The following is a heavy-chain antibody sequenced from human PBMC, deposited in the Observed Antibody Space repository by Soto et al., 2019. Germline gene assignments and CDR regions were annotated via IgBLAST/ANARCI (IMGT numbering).Heavy chain of an antibody. V-gene: IGHV3-74*01. D-gene: IGHD2-15*01. J-gene: IGHJ4*02. CDR2: INSNGSST. CDR3: VRTSLVVAAATREDY. CDR1: GFTFSSYA. Sequence: PGGSLRLSYAASGFTFSSYAMSWVRQAPGKGLEWVSRINSNGSSTSYADSVKGRFTISRDNAKNTLYLQMNSLRAEDTAVYYCVRTSLVVAAATREDYWGQGTLVTVSS.